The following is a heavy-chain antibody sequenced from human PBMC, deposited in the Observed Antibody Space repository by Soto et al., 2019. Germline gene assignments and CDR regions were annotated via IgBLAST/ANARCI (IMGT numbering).Heavy chain of an antibody. CDR1: GFNFRNYG. CDR3: ARPVPNISTWYLHH. D-gene: IGHD6-13*01. J-gene: IGHJ5*02. CDR2: IWYDGSNK. Sequence: HVELVESGGGVVQPGRSLRLSCAASGFNFRNYGMHWVRQAPGKGLEWVAVIWYDGSNKYYADTVKGRFTVSRDNAKNTLFLEMNTVRADDTAVYYCARPVPNISTWYLHHWGQGTLVTVSS. V-gene: IGHV3-33*01.